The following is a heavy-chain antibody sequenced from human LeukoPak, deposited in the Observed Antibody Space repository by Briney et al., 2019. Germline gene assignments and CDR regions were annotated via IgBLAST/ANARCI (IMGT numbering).Heavy chain of an antibody. CDR3: AKDTIFGPY. V-gene: IGHV3-74*01. D-gene: IGHD3-3*01. J-gene: IGHJ4*02. CDR1: GFTFSTYW. CDR2: INPDGSST. Sequence: GGSLRLSCAASGFTFSTYWMHWVRQAPGKGLVWVSRINPDGSSTNYADSVRGRFTISRDNSKNTLYLQMNSLRAEDTAVYYCAKDTIFGPYGGQGPLVTVSS.